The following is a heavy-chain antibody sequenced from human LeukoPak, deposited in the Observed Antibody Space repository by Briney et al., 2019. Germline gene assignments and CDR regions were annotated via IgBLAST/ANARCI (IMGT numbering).Heavy chain of an antibody. D-gene: IGHD4/OR15-4a*01. CDR1: RGSISGYS. Sequence: PSETLSLTCTVSRGSISGYSWSWIRQSPGGGLEWIGYIYYSGDTAYNPSLRSRVTLSVDTSKNQFSLQLRSVTTADTAVYYCVRGPYGASISKWFDPWGQGTQVTVS. CDR2: IYYSGDT. V-gene: IGHV4-59*01. J-gene: IGHJ5*02. CDR3: VRGPYGASISKWFDP.